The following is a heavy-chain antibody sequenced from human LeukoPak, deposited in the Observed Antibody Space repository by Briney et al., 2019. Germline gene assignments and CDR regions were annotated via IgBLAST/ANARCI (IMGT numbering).Heavy chain of an antibody. Sequence: PGGSLRLSCAASGFTFSSYAMSWVRQPPGKGLEWLAAISGSGGSTYYADSVKGRFTISRDNSKNTLYLQMNSLRAEDTAVYYCAKEIAYGDYSPDYWGQGTLVTVSS. CDR1: GFTFSSYA. J-gene: IGHJ4*02. D-gene: IGHD4-17*01. CDR2: ISGSGGST. V-gene: IGHV3-23*01. CDR3: AKEIAYGDYSPDY.